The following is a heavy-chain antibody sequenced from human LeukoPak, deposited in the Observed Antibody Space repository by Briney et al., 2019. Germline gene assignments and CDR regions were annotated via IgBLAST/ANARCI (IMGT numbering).Heavy chain of an antibody. Sequence: GGSLRLSCAASGFTFSSYGMHWVRQAPGKGLEWVAVISYDGSNKYYADSVKGRFTISRDNSKNTLYLQMNSLRAEDTAVYYCATLPGIVGATSFDYWGQGTLVTVSS. D-gene: IGHD1-26*01. V-gene: IGHV3-30*03. CDR1: GFTFSSYG. CDR3: ATLPGIVGATSFDY. J-gene: IGHJ4*02. CDR2: ISYDGSNK.